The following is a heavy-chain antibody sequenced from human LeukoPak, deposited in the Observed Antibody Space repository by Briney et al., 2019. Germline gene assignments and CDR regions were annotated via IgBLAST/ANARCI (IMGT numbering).Heavy chain of an antibody. V-gene: IGHV3-7*05. CDR1: GFTFTTYW. CDR2: IKQDGSDK. D-gene: IGHD4-17*01. J-gene: IGHJ2*01. CDR3: AREARGDDYFDL. Sequence: GGSLRLSCAASGFTFTTYWMSWVRQAPGKRLEWVANIKQDGSDKYYVGSVQGRFTISRDNARNSLYLQMNSLRAEDAAVYYCAREARGDDYFDLWGRGTLVTVSS.